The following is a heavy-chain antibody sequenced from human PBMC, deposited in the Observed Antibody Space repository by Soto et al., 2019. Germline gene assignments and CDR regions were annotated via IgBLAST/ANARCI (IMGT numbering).Heavy chain of an antibody. D-gene: IGHD3-3*02. CDR1: GFTFSSYG. J-gene: IGHJ3*02. Sequence: GGSLRLSCAASGFTFSSYGMTWVRQAPGKGLEWVSSIRPNGGDTFYAESVKGRFTISRDNSKNTLFLQMNSLTTDAPPTYSCAGPPATTFMAAFDMWGQGTMVTVSS. V-gene: IGHV3-23*01. CDR2: IRPNGGDT. CDR3: AGPPATTFMAAFDM.